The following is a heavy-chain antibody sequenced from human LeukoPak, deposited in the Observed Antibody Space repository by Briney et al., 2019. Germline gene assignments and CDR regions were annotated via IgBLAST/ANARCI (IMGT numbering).Heavy chain of an antibody. CDR2: VYYSGST. D-gene: IGHD7-27*01. Sequence: SETLSLTCTVSGDFITAYYWSWIRQPPGKGLEWIGYVYYSGSTEYNPSLRSRVTISLEMSKHQFSLILTSVTAADTAVYYCASNTGTVFDYWGQGALVTVSS. CDR1: GDFITAYY. V-gene: IGHV4-59*01. J-gene: IGHJ4*02. CDR3: ASNTGTVFDY.